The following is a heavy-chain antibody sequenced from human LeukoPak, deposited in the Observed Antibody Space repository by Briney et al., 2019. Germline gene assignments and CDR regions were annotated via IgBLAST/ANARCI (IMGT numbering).Heavy chain of an antibody. CDR1: GFTFSSYW. Sequence: EGSLRLSCAASGFTFSSYWMSWVRQAPGKGLEWVGRIKSKTDGGTTDYAAPVKGRFTISRDDSKNTLYLQMNSLKTEDTAVYYCTTRGGSFSIFDYWGQGTLVTVSS. V-gene: IGHV3-15*01. J-gene: IGHJ4*02. CDR3: TTRGGSFSIFDY. CDR2: IKSKTDGGTT. D-gene: IGHD1-26*01.